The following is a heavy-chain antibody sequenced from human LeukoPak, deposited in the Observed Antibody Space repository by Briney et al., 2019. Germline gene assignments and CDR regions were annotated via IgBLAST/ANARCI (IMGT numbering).Heavy chain of an antibody. CDR3: ARDFRDNTVWDGFWDL. Sequence: GGSLRLSCAASGFPVSTNYMSWVRQAPGKGLEWVSLIYGDDKTYFADSVKGRFTISRDDSKNTLYLQMNSLGAEDTAVYYCARDFRDNTVWDGFWDLWGQGTMVTVSS. CDR2: IYGDDKT. CDR1: GFPVSTNY. D-gene: IGHD3-3*01. J-gene: IGHJ3*01. V-gene: IGHV3-53*01.